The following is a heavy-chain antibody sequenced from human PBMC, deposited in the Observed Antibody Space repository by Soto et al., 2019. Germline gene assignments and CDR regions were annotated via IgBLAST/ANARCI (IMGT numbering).Heavy chain of an antibody. Sequence: PSETLSLTCTVSGGSISSYYWSWIRQPPGKGLEWIGYIYYSGSTNYNPSLKSRVTISVDTSKNQFSLKLSSVTAADTAVYYCARVWPKYYFDYWGQGTLVTVSS. J-gene: IGHJ4*02. CDR2: IYYSGST. V-gene: IGHV4-59*01. CDR3: ARVWPKYYFDY. CDR1: GGSISSYY.